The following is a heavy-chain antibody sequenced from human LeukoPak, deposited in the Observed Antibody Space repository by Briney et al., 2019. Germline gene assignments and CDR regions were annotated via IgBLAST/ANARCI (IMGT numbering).Heavy chain of an antibody. CDR1: GYSFTSYW. V-gene: IGHV5-51*01. Sequence: GESLKIFCNGSGYSFTSYWIGWVRQMPGKALEWMGIIYPGYSDTRHSPSFQRQVPVSADRSISTAYLQWSSLEASDTAMYYCARLGYSSSRFASPVDYWGQGTLVTVSS. D-gene: IGHD6-13*01. CDR2: IYPGYSDT. J-gene: IGHJ4*02. CDR3: ARLGYSSSRFASPVDY.